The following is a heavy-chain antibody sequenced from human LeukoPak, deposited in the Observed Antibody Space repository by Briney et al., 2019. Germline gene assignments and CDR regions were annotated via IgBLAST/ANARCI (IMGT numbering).Heavy chain of an antibody. CDR2: INSNSGGT. D-gene: IGHD6-13*01. CDR3: ARVCSGSSWFDY. J-gene: IGHJ4*02. V-gene: IGHV1-2*02. Sequence: GASVKVSCKASGYTFTDYYMHWVRQAPGQGLEWMGWINSNSGGTSYAQKFQGRVTMTRDTSISTAYMELRRLRSDDTAVYYCARVCSGSSWFDYWGQGTLVTVSS. CDR1: GYTFTDYY.